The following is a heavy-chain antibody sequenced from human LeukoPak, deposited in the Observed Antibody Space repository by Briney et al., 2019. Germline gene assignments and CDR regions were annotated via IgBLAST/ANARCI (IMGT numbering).Heavy chain of an antibody. J-gene: IGHJ4*02. CDR3: ANDGDSGDFDY. Sequence: GESLRLSCAASGFTFSNYGMHWVRQAPGKGLEWVAVISHDGSNKYYADSVRGRFTISRDNSKNTLYLQMNSLRAEDTAVYYCANDGDSGDFDYWGQGTLVTVSS. CDR1: GFTFSNYG. D-gene: IGHD3-10*01. V-gene: IGHV3-30*18. CDR2: ISHDGSNK.